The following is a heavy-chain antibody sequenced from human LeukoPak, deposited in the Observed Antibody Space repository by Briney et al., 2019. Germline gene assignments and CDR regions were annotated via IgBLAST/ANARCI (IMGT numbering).Heavy chain of an antibody. Sequence: SETLSLTCAVYGGSPSGYYWSSIRQPPRKGLEWIWEINHRVSTNYNPPLKSRATIPVQTSKSQFSLKLCSVTAADTAVYYCACGIMGGGDGYFDYWGQGTLVTVSS. V-gene: IGHV4-34*01. CDR3: ACGIMGGGDGYFDY. CDR2: INHRVST. D-gene: IGHD2-8*01. CDR1: GGSPSGYY. J-gene: IGHJ4*02.